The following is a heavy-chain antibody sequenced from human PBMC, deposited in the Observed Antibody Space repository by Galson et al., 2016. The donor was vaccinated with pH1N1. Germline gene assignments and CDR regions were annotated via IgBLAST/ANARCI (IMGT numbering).Heavy chain of an antibody. D-gene: IGHD1-26*01. CDR2: ISAYNGNT. V-gene: IGHV1-18*04. CDR3: ARVVEWELGHWFDP. J-gene: IGHJ5*02. Sequence: SVKVSCKVSGFTFTDYYMHWVQQAPGQGLEWMGWISAYNGNTNYAQKLQGRVTMTTDTSTSTAYMELRSLRSDDTAVYYCARVVEWELGHWFDPWGQGTLVTVSS. CDR1: GFTFTDYY.